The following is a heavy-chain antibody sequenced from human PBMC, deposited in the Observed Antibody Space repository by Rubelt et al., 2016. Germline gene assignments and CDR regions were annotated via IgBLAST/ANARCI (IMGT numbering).Heavy chain of an antibody. CDR3: ARGYCTNGVCYGGDY. V-gene: IGHV4-31*03. D-gene: IGHD2-8*01. Sequence: QVQLQESGPGLVKPSQTLSLTCTVSGGSISSGGYYWSWIRQPPGKGLEWIGEINHSGSTNYNPSLKRRVTMSVDTSKNQFSLKLSSVTAADTAVYYCARGYCTNGVCYGGDYWGQGTLVTVSS. CDR2: INHSGST. CDR1: GGSISSGGYY. J-gene: IGHJ4*02.